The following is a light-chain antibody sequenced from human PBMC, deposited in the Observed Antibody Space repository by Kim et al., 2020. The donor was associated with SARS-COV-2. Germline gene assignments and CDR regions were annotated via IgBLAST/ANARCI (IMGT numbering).Light chain of an antibody. V-gene: IGLV3-1*01. CDR2: QDT. CDR1: KLGDKY. Sequence: SYELTQPPSVSVSPGQTATITCSGDKLGDKYVCWYQQKPGQSPILVIYQDTKRPSGIPERFSGSNSGNTATLTISGTQAMDEADYYCQAWATSTVLFGGG. CDR3: QAWATSTVL. J-gene: IGLJ2*01.